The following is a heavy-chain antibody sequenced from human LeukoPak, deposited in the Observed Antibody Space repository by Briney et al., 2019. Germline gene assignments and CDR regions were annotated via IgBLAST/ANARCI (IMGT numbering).Heavy chain of an antibody. J-gene: IGHJ4*02. CDR3: AKDFRRIQLWYYFDC. V-gene: IGHV3-23*01. CDR2: ISGSGGST. Sequence: PGGSLRLSCADSGFTFSSYAMSWVRQAPGKGLEWVSAISGSGGSTYYADSVKGRFTISRDNSKNTLYLQMNSLRAEDTAVYYCAKDFRRIQLWYYFDCWGQGTLVTVSS. CDR1: GFTFSSYA. D-gene: IGHD5-18*01.